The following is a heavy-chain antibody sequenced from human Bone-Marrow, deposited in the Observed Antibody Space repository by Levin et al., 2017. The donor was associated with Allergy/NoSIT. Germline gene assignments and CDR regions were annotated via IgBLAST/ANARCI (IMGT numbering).Heavy chain of an antibody. CDR2: ISHDERSI. J-gene: IGHJ3*02. CDR3: ATAGPTSGYADAFEI. D-gene: IGHD3-22*01. V-gene: IGHV3-30*04. Sequence: GESLKISCAVSGSTFSRYVLHWVRQAPGKGLEWVAVISHDERSIIYADSVRGRFTISKDNSKDTLYLQMNSLRDEDTAVYYCATAGPTSGYADAFEIWGQGTMVTVSS. CDR1: GSTFSRYV.